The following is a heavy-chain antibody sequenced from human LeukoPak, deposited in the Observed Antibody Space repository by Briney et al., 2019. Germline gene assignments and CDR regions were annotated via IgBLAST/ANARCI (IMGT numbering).Heavy chain of an antibody. CDR1: GISFSSFW. CDR3: ATDGRAGRHDFDY. J-gene: IGHJ4*02. CDR2: INQDGSQT. V-gene: IGHV3-7*01. D-gene: IGHD3-10*01. Sequence: GGSLRLSCAASGISFSSFWMSWVRQAPGKGLEWVANINQDGSQTYYEDSVKGRFTISRDNAKSLMYLQMNSLRAEDTAVYFCATDGRAGRHDFDYWGQGTLVTVSS.